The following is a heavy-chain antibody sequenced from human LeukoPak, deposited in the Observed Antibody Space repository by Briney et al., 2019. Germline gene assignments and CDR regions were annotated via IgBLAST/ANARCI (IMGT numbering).Heavy chain of an antibody. CDR3: ARDQRGVYDSSGYYSY. Sequence: GGSLRLSCAASGFTFDDYAMHWVRQAPGKGLEWVSGISWNSGSIGYADSVKGRFTISRDNAKNSLYLQMNSLRAEDTAVYYCARDQRGVYDSSGYYSYWGQGTLVTVSS. CDR1: GFTFDDYA. J-gene: IGHJ4*02. D-gene: IGHD3-22*01. V-gene: IGHV3-9*01. CDR2: ISWNSGSI.